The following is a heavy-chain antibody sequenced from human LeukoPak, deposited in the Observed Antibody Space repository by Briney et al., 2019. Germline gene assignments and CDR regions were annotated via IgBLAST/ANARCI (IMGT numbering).Heavy chain of an antibody. CDR1: GFTFSSYW. J-gene: IGHJ3*02. CDR3: ASRGPMVRPTPHDAFDI. Sequence: GGSLRLSCAASGFTFSSYWMSWVRQAPGKGLEWVANIKQDGSEKYYVDSVKGRFTISRDNAKNSLYLQMNSLRAEDTAVYYCASRGPMVRPTPHDAFDIWGQGTMVTVSS. D-gene: IGHD3-10*01. V-gene: IGHV3-7*01. CDR2: IKQDGSEK.